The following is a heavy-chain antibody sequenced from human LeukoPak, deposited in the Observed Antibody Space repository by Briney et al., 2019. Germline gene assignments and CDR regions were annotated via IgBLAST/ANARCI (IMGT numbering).Heavy chain of an antibody. Sequence: PSETLSLTCTVSGYSISSGYYWSWIRQPPGKGLEWIGYIYYSGSTNYNPSLKSRVTISVDTSKNQFSLKLSSVTAADTAVYYCARDFAGFDPWGQGTLVTVSS. CDR3: ARDFAGFDP. J-gene: IGHJ5*02. CDR1: GYSISSGYY. V-gene: IGHV4-61*01. CDR2: IYYSGST.